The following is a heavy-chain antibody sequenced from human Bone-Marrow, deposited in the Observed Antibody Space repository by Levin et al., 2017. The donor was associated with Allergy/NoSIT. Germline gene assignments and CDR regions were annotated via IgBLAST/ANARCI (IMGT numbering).Heavy chain of an antibody. V-gene: IGHV4-61*02. D-gene: IGHD3-10*01. Sequence: LRLSCTVSGGSISSGSYYWSWIRQPAGKGLEWIGRIYTSGSTNYNPSLKSRVTISVDTSKNQFSLKLSSVTAADTAVYYCARGRYGSGSHNWFDPWGQGTLVTVSS. CDR2: IYTSGST. J-gene: IGHJ5*02. CDR1: GGSISSGSYY. CDR3: ARGRYGSGSHNWFDP.